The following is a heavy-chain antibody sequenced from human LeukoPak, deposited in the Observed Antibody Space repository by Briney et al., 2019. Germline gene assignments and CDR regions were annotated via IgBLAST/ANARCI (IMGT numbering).Heavy chain of an antibody. D-gene: IGHD3-22*01. CDR1: GGSISYYY. V-gene: IGHV4-59*12. J-gene: IGHJ3*02. CDR2: IYYSRCT. Sequence: PSETLSLTCTVSGGSISYYYWSWIRQPPVKGLEWIGYIYYSRCTNYNPYLKTRVTISVAMSKNQFSLNLSSVTAADTAVYYCARGTTMILDAFDIWGQGTMVTVSS. CDR3: ARGTTMILDAFDI.